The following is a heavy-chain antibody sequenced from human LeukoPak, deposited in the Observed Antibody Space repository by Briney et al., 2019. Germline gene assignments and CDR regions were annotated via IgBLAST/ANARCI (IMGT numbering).Heavy chain of an antibody. V-gene: IGHV1-69*13. Sequence: ASVKVSCKASRGTFSSYAISWVRQAPGQGLEWMGGIIPIFGTANYAQKFQGRVTITADESTSTAYMELSSLRSEDTAVYYCARSRYYDILTGYYNLAFDYWGQGTLVTVSS. CDR3: ARSRYYDILTGYYNLAFDY. D-gene: IGHD3-9*01. J-gene: IGHJ4*02. CDR1: RGTFSSYA. CDR2: IIPIFGTA.